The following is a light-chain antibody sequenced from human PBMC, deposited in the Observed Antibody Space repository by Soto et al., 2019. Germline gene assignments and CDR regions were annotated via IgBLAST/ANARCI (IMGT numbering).Light chain of an antibody. Sequence: DIQMTQSPSSLSASVGDRVTITCRASQSIRNYLNWYQLRPGKAPKLLIYATSSLRSGVPSRFSGSGSGTDFTLTISSLQPEDFAIYYCQQTYRTPRTFGQGTKVDIK. CDR3: QQTYRTPRT. CDR1: QSIRNY. J-gene: IGKJ1*01. CDR2: ATS. V-gene: IGKV1-39*01.